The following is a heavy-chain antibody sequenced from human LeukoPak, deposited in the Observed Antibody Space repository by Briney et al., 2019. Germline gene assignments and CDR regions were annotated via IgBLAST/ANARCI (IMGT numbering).Heavy chain of an antibody. CDR3: AKGPIDY. Sequence: GGSLRLSCAASGFTFDDYAMHWVRQAPGKGLEWVSGISWNSGSIGYADSVKGRFTISRDNAKNSLDLQMNSLRAEDTALYYCAKGPIDYWGQGTLVTVSS. V-gene: IGHV3-9*01. CDR1: GFTFDDYA. CDR2: ISWNSGSI. J-gene: IGHJ4*02.